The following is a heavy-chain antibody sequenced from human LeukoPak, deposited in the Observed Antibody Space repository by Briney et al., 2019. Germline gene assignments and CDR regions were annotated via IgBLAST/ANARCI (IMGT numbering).Heavy chain of an antibody. CDR1: GGSISSSSYY. Sequence: PSETLSLTCTVSGGSISSSSYYWGWIRQPPGKGLEWIGYIYTSGSTNYNPSLKSRVTISVDTSKNQFSLKLSSVTAADTAVYYCARHGGAMAAAAHNWFDPWGQGTLVAVSS. CDR2: IYTSGST. J-gene: IGHJ5*02. D-gene: IGHD6-13*01. V-gene: IGHV4-61*05. CDR3: ARHGGAMAAAAHNWFDP.